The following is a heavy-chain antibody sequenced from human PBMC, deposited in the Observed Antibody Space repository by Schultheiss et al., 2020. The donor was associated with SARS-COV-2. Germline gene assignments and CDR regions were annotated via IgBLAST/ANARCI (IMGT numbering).Heavy chain of an antibody. CDR3: TREPSPVRGAAGTHAFDI. CDR1: GFTFGDYA. V-gene: IGHV3-49*03. CDR2: IRSKAYGGTT. D-gene: IGHD6-13*01. Sequence: GGSLRLSCTASGFTFGDYAMSWFRQAPGKGLEWVGFIRSKAYGGTTEYAASVKGRFTISRDDSKSIAYLQMNSLKTEDTAVYYCTREPSPVRGAAGTHAFDIWGQGTMVTVSS. J-gene: IGHJ3*02.